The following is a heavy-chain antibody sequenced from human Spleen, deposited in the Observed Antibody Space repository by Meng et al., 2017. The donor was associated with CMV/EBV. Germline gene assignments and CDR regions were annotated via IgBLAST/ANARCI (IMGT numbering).Heavy chain of an antibody. V-gene: IGHV3-74*01. CDR2: INTEGTST. CDR3: ARVTGWNPFDS. Sequence: GESLRLSCAAAGSPFSTYWMHWVRHVPGKGLVWVSRINTEGTSTSYADSVKGRFTISRDNAKNTLYLQMNSLRAEDTAIYYCARVTGWNPFDSWGLGTLVTVSS. J-gene: IGHJ4*02. CDR1: GSPFSTYW. D-gene: IGHD1-1*01.